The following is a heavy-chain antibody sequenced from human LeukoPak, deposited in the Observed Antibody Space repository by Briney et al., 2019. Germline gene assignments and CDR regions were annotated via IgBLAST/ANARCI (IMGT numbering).Heavy chain of an antibody. CDR2: IYSSGNT. D-gene: IGHD1-26*01. J-gene: IGHJ4*02. V-gene: IGHV4-59*01. Sequence: SETLSLTCSFSGDPISTYYWSWIRQSPGKGLEWIGHIYSSGNTDYNSSLKSRVTISVDTSKSQFSLRLSSVTATDTAVYYCARLRWQLVGPYFDYWGQGILVTVSS. CDR1: GDPISTYY. CDR3: ARLRWQLVGPYFDY.